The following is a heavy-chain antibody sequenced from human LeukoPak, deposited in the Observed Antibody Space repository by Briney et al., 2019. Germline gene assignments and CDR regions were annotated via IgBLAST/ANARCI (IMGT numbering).Heavy chain of an antibody. CDR1: GGSISSGGYY. V-gene: IGHV4-30-2*01. CDR3: AREAGATEVRPRVFDY. D-gene: IGHD1-26*01. Sequence: PSQTLSLTCTDSGGSISSGGYYWSWIRQPPGKGLEWIGYIYHSGSTYYNPSLKSRVTISVDRSKNQFSLKLSSVTAADTAVYYCAREAGATEVRPRVFDYWGQGTLVTVSS. J-gene: IGHJ4*02. CDR2: IYHSGST.